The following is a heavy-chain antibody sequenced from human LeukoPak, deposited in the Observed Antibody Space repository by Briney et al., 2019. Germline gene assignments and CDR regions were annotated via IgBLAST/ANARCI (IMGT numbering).Heavy chain of an antibody. J-gene: IGHJ4*02. D-gene: IGHD6-13*01. V-gene: IGHV1-2*06. Sequence: ASVKVSCKASGYTFTGYYIHWVRQAPGQGLEWMGRINPDSGDTIFAQRFQGRVTMTRDTSINTAYMEVNNLGPDDTAVYFWARDQGSLGISWYTAYWGQGTQVTVSS. CDR1: GYTFTGYY. CDR3: ARDQGSLGISWYTAY. CDR2: INPDSGDT.